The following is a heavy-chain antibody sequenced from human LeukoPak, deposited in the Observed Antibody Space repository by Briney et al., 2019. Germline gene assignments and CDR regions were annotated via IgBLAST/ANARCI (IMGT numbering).Heavy chain of an antibody. CDR2: XXXGGXK. CDR3: AREAVTGLDAFDI. CDR1: GXTVXSXX. V-gene: IGHV3-66*01. D-gene: IGHD1-1*01. Sequence: GGSLRLSCVVSGXTVXSXXXXXXXXAPXXXXXWXSVXXXGGXKYYAXXVKGRFTISRDNSKNTLYLQMNSLRAEDTAVYXCAREAVTGLDAFDIWGQGTMVTVSS. J-gene: IGHJ3*02.